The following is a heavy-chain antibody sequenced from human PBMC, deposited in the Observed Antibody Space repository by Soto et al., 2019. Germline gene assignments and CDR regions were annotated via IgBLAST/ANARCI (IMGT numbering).Heavy chain of an antibody. CDR1: GGSFSGYY. CDR2: INHSGST. Sequence: SETLSLTCVVYGGSFSGYYWSWIRQPPGKGLEWLGEINHSGSTNYNPSLKSRVTISVDTSKNQFSLKLSSVTAADTAVYYCARGIPGYWGQGTLVTVSS. CDR3: ARGIPGY. J-gene: IGHJ4*02. V-gene: IGHV4-34*01. D-gene: IGHD2-21*01.